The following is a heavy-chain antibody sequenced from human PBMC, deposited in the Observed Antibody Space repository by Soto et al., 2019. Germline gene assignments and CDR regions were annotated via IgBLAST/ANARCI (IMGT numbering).Heavy chain of an antibody. D-gene: IGHD3-16*01. CDR2: ISWNSGSI. V-gene: IGHV3-9*01. CDR1: GFTFDDYV. Sequence: EVQLVESGGGLVQPGRSLRLSCAASGFTFDDYVMHWVRQAPGKGLEWVSGISWNSGSIGYADSVKGRFTISRDNAKNSLYLQMNSLRAEDTALYYCAKADGWGIGGYYFDYWGQGTLVTVSS. CDR3: AKADGWGIGGYYFDY. J-gene: IGHJ4*02.